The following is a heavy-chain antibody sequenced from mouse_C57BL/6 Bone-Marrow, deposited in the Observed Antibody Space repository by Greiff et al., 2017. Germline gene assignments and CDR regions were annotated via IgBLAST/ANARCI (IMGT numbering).Heavy chain of an antibody. J-gene: IGHJ2*01. CDR1: GYTFTSYW. CDR2: IHPNSGST. Sequence: VQLQQPGAELVKPGASVKLSCKASGYTFTSYWMHWVKQRPGQGLEWIGMIHPNSGSTKYNEKFKSKATLTVDKSSSTAYMQLSSLTSEDSAVYYCTRSWDAFFDYWGQGTTLTVSS. D-gene: IGHD4-1*01. V-gene: IGHV1-64*01. CDR3: TRSWDAFFDY.